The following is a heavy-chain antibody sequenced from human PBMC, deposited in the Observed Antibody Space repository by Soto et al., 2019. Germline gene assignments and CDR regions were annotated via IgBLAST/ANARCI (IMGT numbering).Heavy chain of an antibody. Sequence: SETLSLTCAVSGGSISSSNWWSWVRQPPGKGLEWIGNVYHNGNTNYNPSLKSRLTISVDTSNNQFSLKVKSVTAADTAVYFCARLSGSYNDRYFDNWGQGTLVTVSS. J-gene: IGHJ4*02. V-gene: IGHV4-4*02. CDR1: GGSISSSNW. CDR3: ARLSGSYNDRYFDN. D-gene: IGHD1-26*01. CDR2: VYHNGNT.